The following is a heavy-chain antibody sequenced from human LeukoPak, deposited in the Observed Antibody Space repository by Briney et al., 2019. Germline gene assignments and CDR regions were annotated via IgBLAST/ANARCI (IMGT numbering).Heavy chain of an antibody. CDR1: GFTFSDYN. V-gene: IGHV3-11*01. Sequence: GGSLRLSCAASGFTFSDYNMRWIRQAPGKGLEWVSSISRSGSTKYYADSVKGRFTISRDNAKNSLFLQMNSLRAEDTAVYYCARVGGWDGYGDLDYWGQGTLVTVSS. D-gene: IGHD5-24*01. CDR3: ARVGGWDGYGDLDY. CDR2: ISRSGSTK. J-gene: IGHJ4*02.